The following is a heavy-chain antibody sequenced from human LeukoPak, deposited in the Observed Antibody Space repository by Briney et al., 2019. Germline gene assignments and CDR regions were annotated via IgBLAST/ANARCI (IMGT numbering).Heavy chain of an antibody. Sequence: SETLSLTCTVSGGSISSYYWSWIRQPPGKGLEWIGYIYYSVNTYYSPSLKSRVTISVDTSQNQFSLKLSSVTAADTAVYYCARDGGVAPHNWFDPWGQGTLVTVSS. J-gene: IGHJ5*02. CDR1: GGSISSYY. CDR2: IYYSVNT. CDR3: ARDGGVAPHNWFDP. V-gene: IGHV4-59*12. D-gene: IGHD2-8*02.